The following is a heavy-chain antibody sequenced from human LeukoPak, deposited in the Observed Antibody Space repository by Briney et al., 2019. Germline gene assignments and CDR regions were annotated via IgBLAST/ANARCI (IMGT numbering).Heavy chain of an antibody. CDR1: GFTFSGSA. CDR3: TRPYYYDSSGYRRDI. Sequence: GGSLRLSCAASGFTFSGSAMHRVRQASGKGLEWVGRIRSKANSYATAYAASVKGRFTISRDDSKNTAYLQMNSLKTEDTAVYYCTRPYYYDSSGYRRDIWGQGTMVTVSS. V-gene: IGHV3-73*01. D-gene: IGHD3-22*01. J-gene: IGHJ3*02. CDR2: IRSKANSYAT.